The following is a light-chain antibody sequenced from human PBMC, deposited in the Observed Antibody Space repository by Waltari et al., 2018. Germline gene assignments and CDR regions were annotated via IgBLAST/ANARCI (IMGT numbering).Light chain of an antibody. CDR1: NSDVGAYDY. Sequence: QSALTQPASVSGSPGQSITISCTGTNSDVGAYDYVSWYQHHPGKAPKPIIYEVTNRPSGVSNRFSGSKSDNTASLTISGLQAEDEAEYYCCSCSYTPTTTVIFGGGTKLTVL. CDR2: EVT. J-gene: IGLJ2*01. CDR3: CSCSYTPTTTVI. V-gene: IGLV2-14*01.